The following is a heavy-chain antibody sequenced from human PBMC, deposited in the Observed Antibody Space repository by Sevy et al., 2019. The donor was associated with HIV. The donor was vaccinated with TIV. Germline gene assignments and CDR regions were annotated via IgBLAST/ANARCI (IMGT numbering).Heavy chain of an antibody. D-gene: IGHD6-6*01. J-gene: IGHJ4*02. CDR2: MNPNSGNT. V-gene: IGHV1-8*01. CDR3: ARVEYSSSSFDY. Sequence: ASVKVSCKASGYTFTSYDINWVRQATGQGLEWMGWMNPNSGNTGYAQKFQGRVTMTRNTSISTAYMELSSLRSEDTAGYYCARVEYSSSSFDYWGQGTLVTVSS. CDR1: GYTFTSYD.